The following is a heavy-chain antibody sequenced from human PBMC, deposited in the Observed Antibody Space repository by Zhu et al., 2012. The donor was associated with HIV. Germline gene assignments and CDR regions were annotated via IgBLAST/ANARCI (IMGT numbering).Heavy chain of an antibody. D-gene: IGHD3-10*01. CDR1: GYSISSGYY. J-gene: IGHJ5*02. V-gene: IGHV4-38-2*02. CDR2: IYHSGST. Sequence: QVQLQESGPGLVKPSETLSLTCAVSGYSISSGYYWGWIRQPPGKGLEWIGNIYHSGSTYYNPSLKSRVTISLDTSKNQFSLKLNSVTAADTAVYYCAGEEMVRGYPGSDPWGQGTLVTVSS. CDR3: AGEEMVRGYPGSDP.